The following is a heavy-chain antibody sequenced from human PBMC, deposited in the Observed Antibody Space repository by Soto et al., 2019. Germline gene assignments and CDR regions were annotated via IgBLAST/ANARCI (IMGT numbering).Heavy chain of an antibody. CDR2: VYYSGST. V-gene: IGHV4-59*08. CDR1: GGSISSYY. Sequence: TSETLSLTCTVSGGSISSYYWSWIRQPPGKGLEWIGYVYYSGSTNYNPSLKSRVTISVDTSKNQFSLKLSSVTAADTAVYYCARLNPEWESFDYWGQGTLVTVSS. CDR3: ARLNPEWESFDY. J-gene: IGHJ4*02. D-gene: IGHD1-26*01.